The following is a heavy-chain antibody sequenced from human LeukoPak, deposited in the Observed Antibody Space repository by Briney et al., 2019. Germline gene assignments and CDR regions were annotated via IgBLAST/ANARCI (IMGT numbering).Heavy chain of an antibody. Sequence: SETLSLTCTVSGGSISSYYWSWIRQPPGKGLEWIGYIYYSGSTNYNPSLKSRVTISVDTSKNQFSLKLSSVTAADTAVYYCAREKGGYGYGYAGYFDLWGRGTLVTVSS. CDR1: GGSISSYY. J-gene: IGHJ2*01. D-gene: IGHD5-18*01. V-gene: IGHV4-59*12. CDR3: AREKGGYGYGYAGYFDL. CDR2: IYYSGST.